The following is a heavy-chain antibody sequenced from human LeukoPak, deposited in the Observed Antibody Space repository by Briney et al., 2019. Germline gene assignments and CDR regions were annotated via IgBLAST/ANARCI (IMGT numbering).Heavy chain of an antibody. Sequence: GGSLRLSCAASGFTFSSYWMSWVRQAPGKGLEWVANIKQDGSEKCYVDSVKGRFTISRDNAKNSLYLQMNSLRAEDTAVYYCAREVSSSGWIYYYYMDVWGKGTTVTVSS. CDR3: AREVSSSGWIYYYYMDV. CDR1: GFTFSSYW. J-gene: IGHJ6*03. V-gene: IGHV3-7*01. D-gene: IGHD6-19*01. CDR2: IKQDGSEK.